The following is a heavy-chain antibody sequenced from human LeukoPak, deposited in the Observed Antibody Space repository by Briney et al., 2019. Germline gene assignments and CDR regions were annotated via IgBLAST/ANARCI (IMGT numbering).Heavy chain of an antibody. D-gene: IGHD3-22*01. J-gene: IGHJ4*02. CDR3: AKSSHLDMIVVVLHPYYFDY. CDR2: IRYDGSNK. V-gene: IGHV3-30*02. Sequence: GGSLKLSCAASGFTFSSYGMHWVRQAPGKGLEWVAFIRYDGSNKYYADSVKGRFTISRDNSKNTLYLQMNSLRAEDTAVYYCAKSSHLDMIVVVLHPYYFDYWGQGTLVTVSS. CDR1: GFTFSSYG.